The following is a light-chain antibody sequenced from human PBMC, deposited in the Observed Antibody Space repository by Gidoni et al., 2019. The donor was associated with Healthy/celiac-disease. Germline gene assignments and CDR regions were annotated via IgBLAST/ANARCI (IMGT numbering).Light chain of an antibody. V-gene: IGKV1-5*03. CDR2: KAS. Sequence: DIQMTQSPSTLSAYVGDRVTITCRASQSISSWLAWYQQKPGKAPKLLIYKASSLESGVPSRFSGSGSGTEFTLTISSLQPDDFATYYCQQYNSYSLTFGQGTKLEIK. CDR3: QQYNSYSLT. J-gene: IGKJ2*01. CDR1: QSISSW.